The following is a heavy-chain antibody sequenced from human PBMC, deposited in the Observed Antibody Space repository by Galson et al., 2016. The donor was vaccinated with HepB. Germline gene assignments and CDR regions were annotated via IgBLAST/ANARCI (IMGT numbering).Heavy chain of an antibody. D-gene: IGHD3-9*01. CDR1: GFTFSSYS. CDR2: ISSSSRYI. Sequence: SLRLSCAASGFTFSSYSMNWVRQAPGKGLEWVSSISSSSRYIYYADSVKGRFTISRDNAKNSLYLQMNSLRAEDTAVYYCAGHYDISTGYFYGYYFDYWGQGTLVTVSS. CDR3: AGHYDISTGYFYGYYFDY. J-gene: IGHJ4*02. V-gene: IGHV3-21*06.